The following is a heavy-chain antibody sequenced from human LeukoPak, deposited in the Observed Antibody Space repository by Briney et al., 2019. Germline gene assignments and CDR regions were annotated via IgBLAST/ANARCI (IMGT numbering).Heavy chain of an antibody. V-gene: IGHV1-69*05. CDR2: FIPILGTA. J-gene: IGHJ4*02. Sequence: GSSVKDSCKASGGTSSSYVISSGRQAPEQGVEWVGGFIPILGTANYAQKVQGRVTITTDEGTITAYMELSRMRSEDTAVYYCARARMGRYCSSNSCDIPGDWGQGTLVTVSS. CDR3: ARARMGRYCSSNSCDIPGD. D-gene: IGHD2-2*02. CDR1: GGTSSSYV.